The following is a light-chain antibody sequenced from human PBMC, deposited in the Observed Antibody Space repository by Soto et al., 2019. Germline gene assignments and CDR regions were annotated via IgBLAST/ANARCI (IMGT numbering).Light chain of an antibody. CDR1: QTFSGSY. J-gene: IGKJ1*01. V-gene: IGKV3-20*01. CDR3: QQYGNSPET. CDR2: GAS. Sequence: EIVLTQSPGTLSLSPGERATLSCRASQTFSGSYLAWYQQKPGQAPRLLIYGASSRATGIPDRFSGSGSGTDFTLTISRLEPEDFAVYYCQQYGNSPETFGQGTKVEIK.